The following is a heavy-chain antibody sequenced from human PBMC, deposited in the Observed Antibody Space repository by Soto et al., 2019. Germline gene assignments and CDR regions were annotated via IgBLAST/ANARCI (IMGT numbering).Heavy chain of an antibody. D-gene: IGHD2-2*02. CDR1: GFTVSSNY. J-gene: IGHJ6*02. Sequence: GGSLRLSCAASGFTVSSNYMSWVRQAPGKGLEWVSVIYSGGSTYYADSVKGRFTISRDNSKNTLYLQMNSLRAEDTAVYYCARDSPSLYYYGMDVWGQGTTVTVSS. CDR3: ARDSPSLYYYGMDV. CDR2: IYSGGST. V-gene: IGHV3-53*01.